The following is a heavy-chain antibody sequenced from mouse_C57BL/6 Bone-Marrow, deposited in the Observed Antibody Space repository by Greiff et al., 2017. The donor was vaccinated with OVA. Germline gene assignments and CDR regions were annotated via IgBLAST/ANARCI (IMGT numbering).Heavy chain of an antibody. D-gene: IGHD1-1*01. Sequence: QVQLQQSGAELVKPGASVKMSCKASGYTFTSYWMQWVKQRPGQGLEWMGEIDPSDSYTNYNQKFKGKATLTVDTSSSTAYMQLSSLTSEDSAVYDCARDPYGDWYFDFWGTGTTVTVSS. J-gene: IGHJ1*03. V-gene: IGHV1-50*01. CDR1: GYTFTSYW. CDR3: ARDPYGDWYFDF. CDR2: IDPSDSYT.